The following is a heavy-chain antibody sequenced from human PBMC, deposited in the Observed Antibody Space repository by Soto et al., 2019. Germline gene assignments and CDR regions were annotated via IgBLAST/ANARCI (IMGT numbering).Heavy chain of an antibody. D-gene: IGHD3-3*01. V-gene: IGHV4-61*01. Sequence: QVQMQESGPGLVKPSETLSLTCTVSGGSVNNGFYYWTWIRQPPGKGLEWIGSIYYTGNTSYSPSLKSRVTISVDTSKNQFSLRLTSVTAADTAVYYCARDFVARIGPSFDSWGQGALVTVSS. J-gene: IGHJ4*02. CDR2: IYYTGNT. CDR3: ARDFVARIGPSFDS. CDR1: GGSVNNGFYY.